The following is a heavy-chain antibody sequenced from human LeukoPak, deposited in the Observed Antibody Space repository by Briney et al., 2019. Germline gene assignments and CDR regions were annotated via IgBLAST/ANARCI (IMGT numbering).Heavy chain of an antibody. J-gene: IGHJ4*02. Sequence: GGSLRLSCAASGFTFSSYSMNWVRQAPGKGLEWVSSISSSSSYIYYADSVKGRFTISRDNSKNTLYLQMNSLRAEDTAVYYCAKDFSAVPIFDYWGQGTLVTVSS. V-gene: IGHV3-21*04. CDR3: AKDFSAVPIFDY. CDR1: GFTFSSYS. D-gene: IGHD4-11*01. CDR2: ISSSSSYI.